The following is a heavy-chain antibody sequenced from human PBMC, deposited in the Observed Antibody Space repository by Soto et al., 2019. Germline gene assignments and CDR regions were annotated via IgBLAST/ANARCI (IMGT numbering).Heavy chain of an antibody. CDR1: GFIFSDYY. J-gene: IGHJ6*02. Sequence: QVQLVESGGGLVKPGGSLRLSCAASGFIFSDYYMTWIRQAPGKGLEWLSCSSNRDRSTYYADSVKDRFVVSKDNAKNLVYLQMNSLRAEDTAVYFCARAWKIEKFGVISMSKGLDVWGQGITVTVSS. CDR3: ARAWKIEKFGVISMSKGLDV. CDR2: SSNRDRST. D-gene: IGHD3-3*01. V-gene: IGHV3-11*01.